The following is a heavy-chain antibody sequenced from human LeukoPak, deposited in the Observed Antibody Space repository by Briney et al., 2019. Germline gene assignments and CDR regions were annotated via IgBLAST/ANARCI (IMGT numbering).Heavy chain of an antibody. J-gene: IGHJ3*01. CDR2: IIPMFNTT. D-gene: IGHD4-17*01. CDR3: ARDNPSKGDYASGAFDV. Sequence: ASVKVSCKASGGTFSSYAISWVRQAPGQGLEWMGGIIPMFNTTKYAQKFQDRVTITADKSTSTAYMELSSLRSEDTAVYYCARDNPSKGDYASGAFDVWGQGTMVTVSS. CDR1: GGTFSSYA. V-gene: IGHV1-69*06.